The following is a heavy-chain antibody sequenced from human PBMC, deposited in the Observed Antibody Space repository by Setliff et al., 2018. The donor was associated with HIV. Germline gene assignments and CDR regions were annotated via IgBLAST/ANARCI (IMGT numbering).Heavy chain of an antibody. J-gene: IGHJ6*02. CDR2: IYYSGST. V-gene: IGHV4-59*11. D-gene: IGHD3-9*01. CDR3: ARESQQYYDILTGFNYYYGMDV. CDR1: GGSISSHY. Sequence: PSETLSLTCTVSGGSISSHYWSWIRQPPGKGLEWIGSIYYSGSTNYNPSLKSRVTISVDTSKNQFSLKLSSVTAADTAVYYCARESQQYYDILTGFNYYYGMDVWGRGITVTVSS.